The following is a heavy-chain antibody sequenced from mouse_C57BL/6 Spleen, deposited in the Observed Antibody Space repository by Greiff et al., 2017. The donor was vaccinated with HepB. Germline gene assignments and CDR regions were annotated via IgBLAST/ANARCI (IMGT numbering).Heavy chain of an antibody. V-gene: IGHV1-74*01. CDR1: GYTFPSYW. CDR3: APIYYGNYVRAY. J-gene: IGHJ3*01. CDR2: IHPSDSDT. D-gene: IGHD2-1*01. Sequence: QVQLQQPGAELVKPGASVKVSCKASGYTFPSYWMHWVKQRPGQGLEWIGRIHPSDSDTNYNQKFKGKATLTVDKSSSTAYMQLSSLTSEDSAVYYCAPIYYGNYVRAYWGQGTLVTVSA.